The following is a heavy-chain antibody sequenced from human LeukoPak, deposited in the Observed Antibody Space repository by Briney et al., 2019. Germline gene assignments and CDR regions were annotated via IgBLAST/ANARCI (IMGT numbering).Heavy chain of an antibody. V-gene: IGHV3-30*07. CDR1: GFTFSNYA. CDR3: ARAGYYDSGSYHMDV. D-gene: IGHD3-10*01. CDR2: ISSGGTYE. Sequence: GGSLRLSCAASGFTFSNYAMHWVRQAPGKGLEWVSLISSGGTYEYYADSVKGRFTISRDNSKNTLYLQLNSLRAEDTAVYYCARAGYYDSGSYHMDVWGQGTTVTVSS. J-gene: IGHJ6*02.